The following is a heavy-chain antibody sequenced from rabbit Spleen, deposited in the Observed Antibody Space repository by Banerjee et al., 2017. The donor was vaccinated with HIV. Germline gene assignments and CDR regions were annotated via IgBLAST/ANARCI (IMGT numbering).Heavy chain of an antibody. CDR1: GFDFNSDP. J-gene: IGHJ3*01. Sequence: QQQLEESGGGLVKPEGSLTLTCTASGFDFNSDPMCWVRQAPGKGLEWIACIGAGPNGGTYSANWAKGRFTISKTSSTTVTLQMTNLTGADTATYFCANTYNGGWKSRLDLWGPGTLVTVS. CDR3: ANTYNGGWKSRLDL. D-gene: IGHD4-1*01. CDR2: IGAGPNGGT. V-gene: IGHV1S45*01.